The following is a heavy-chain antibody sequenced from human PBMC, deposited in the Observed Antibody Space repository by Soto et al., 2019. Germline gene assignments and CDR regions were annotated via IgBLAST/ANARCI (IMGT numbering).Heavy chain of an antibody. CDR1: GFTFSSYG. J-gene: IGHJ3*01. CDR2: ISYDGSNK. D-gene: IGHD6-13*01. V-gene: IGHV3-30*18. Sequence: QVQLVESGGGVVQPGRSLRLSCAASGFTFSSYGMHWVRQAPGKGLEWVAVISYDGSNKYYADSVKGRFTISRDNSKNTLYLHMNSLRAEDTAVYYCAKDLYLGSSSWYGAFDLWGQGTMVTVSS. CDR3: AKDLYLGSSSWYGAFDL.